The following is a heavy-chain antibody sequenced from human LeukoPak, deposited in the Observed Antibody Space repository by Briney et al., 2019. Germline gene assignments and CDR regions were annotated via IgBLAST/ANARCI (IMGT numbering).Heavy chain of an antibody. D-gene: IGHD3-10*01. V-gene: IGHV1-69*13. Sequence: SVKVSCKASGGTFSSYAISWVRQAPGQGLEWMGGIIPIFGTANYAQKFQGRVTITADESTSTAYMELSSLRSEDTAVYYCARCGFNSGSSLDYWGQGTLVTVSS. CDR2: IIPIFGTA. J-gene: IGHJ4*02. CDR1: GGTFSSYA. CDR3: ARCGFNSGSSLDY.